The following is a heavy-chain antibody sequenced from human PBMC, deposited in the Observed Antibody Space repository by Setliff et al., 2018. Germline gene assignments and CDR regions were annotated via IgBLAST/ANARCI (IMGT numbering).Heavy chain of an antibody. CDR2: IIHSGST. V-gene: IGHV4-34*12. D-gene: IGHD3-10*01. Sequence: PSETLSLTCAVYGGSFSGYYWSWIRQPPGKRLEWIGEIIHSGSTNYNPSLKSRVTISRDNSKNTIYLQMSGLRAEDSAIYFCAKARALVRGAYNYWGQGTLVTVSS. J-gene: IGHJ4*02. CDR1: GGSFSGYY. CDR3: AKARALVRGAYNY.